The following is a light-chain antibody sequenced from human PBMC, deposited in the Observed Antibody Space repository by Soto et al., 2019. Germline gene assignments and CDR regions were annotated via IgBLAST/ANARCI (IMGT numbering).Light chain of an antibody. CDR2: CAS. CDR3: QQYYSSPRT. Sequence: DIVMTQSPDSLAVSLGERATINCKSSQRVLYNYNNNNYLAWYQQKPGQPPKLLIYCASTRDSGVPDRCSGSGSGTDFTLTIISMQDEDVAVYYCQQYYSSPRTFGQGTKVEIK. V-gene: IGKV4-1*01. J-gene: IGKJ1*01. CDR1: QRVLYNYNNNNY.